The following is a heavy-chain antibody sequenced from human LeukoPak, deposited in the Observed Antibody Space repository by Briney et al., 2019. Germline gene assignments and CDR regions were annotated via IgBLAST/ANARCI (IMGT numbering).Heavy chain of an antibody. D-gene: IGHD4-23*01. CDR1: GGSISSISSNNYH. CDR2: IYYSGST. J-gene: IGHJ6*02. Sequence: SETLSLTCIVSGGSISSISSNNYHWGWIRQLPGKGLEWIGSIYYSGSTYYNPSLKSRVTISVDTSKNQFSLKLSSVTAADTALYYCAREMGVVTAHGIDVWGQGTTVTVSS. V-gene: IGHV4-39*02. CDR3: AREMGVVTAHGIDV.